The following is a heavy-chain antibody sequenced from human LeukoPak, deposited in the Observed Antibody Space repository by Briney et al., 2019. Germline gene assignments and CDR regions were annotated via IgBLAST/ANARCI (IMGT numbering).Heavy chain of an antibody. CDR1: GYSF. CDR2: IDPSDCYT. V-gene: IGHV5-10-1*01. CDR3: ARQPEGTWFDP. J-gene: IGHJ5*02. D-gene: IGHD1-1*01. Sequence: GESLKISCKGSGYSFRQMPGKGLEWMGRIDPSDCYTNYSPSFQGHVTISADKSTSTAYLQWSSLKASDTAMYYCARQPEGTWFDPWGQGTLVTVSS.